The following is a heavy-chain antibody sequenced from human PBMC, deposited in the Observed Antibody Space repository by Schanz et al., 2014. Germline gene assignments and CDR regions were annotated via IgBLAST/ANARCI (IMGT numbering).Heavy chain of an antibody. J-gene: IGHJ4*02. V-gene: IGHV3-33*06. CDR3: AKDGRLPYYGTGSDFDY. Sequence: QVQLVESGGGVVQPGRSLRLSCATSGLNFDYYGMNWVRQAPGKGLEWVGFISFDGRNTGYAHSVKGRFTISRDNLKNTVYLQMNSLRAGDTAVYYCAKDGRLPYYGTGSDFDYWGQGTLVAVSS. D-gene: IGHD3-22*01. CDR2: ISFDGRNT. CDR1: GLNFDYYG.